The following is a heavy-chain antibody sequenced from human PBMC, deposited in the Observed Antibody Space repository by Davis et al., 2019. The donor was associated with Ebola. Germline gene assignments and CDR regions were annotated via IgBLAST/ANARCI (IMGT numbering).Heavy chain of an antibody. Sequence: PGGSLRLSCAASGFTFSNAWMSWVRQAPGKGLEWVGHIKSKTNGGTTGYAAPVKGRFTISRDDSENTLYLQMNSLKTEDTAVYYCTTDYYGSGKNWGQGTLVTVSS. D-gene: IGHD3-10*01. CDR2: IKSKTNGGTT. J-gene: IGHJ4*02. V-gene: IGHV3-15*01. CDR1: GFTFSNAW. CDR3: TTDYYGSGKN.